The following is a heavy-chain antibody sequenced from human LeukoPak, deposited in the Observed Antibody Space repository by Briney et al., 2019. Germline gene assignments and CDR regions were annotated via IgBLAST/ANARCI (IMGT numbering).Heavy chain of an antibody. V-gene: IGHV1-46*01. CDR2: INPSGGST. Sequence: GASAKVSCKASGYTFTSYYMHWVRQAPGQGLEWMGIINPSGGSTSYAQKFQGRVTMTRDTPTSTVYMELSSLRSEDTAVYYCARVDSSGPYYFDYWGQGTLVTVSS. CDR1: GYTFTSYY. J-gene: IGHJ4*02. D-gene: IGHD3-22*01. CDR3: ARVDSSGPYYFDY.